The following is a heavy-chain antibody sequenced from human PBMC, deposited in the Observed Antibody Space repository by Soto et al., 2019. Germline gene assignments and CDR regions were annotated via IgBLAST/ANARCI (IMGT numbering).Heavy chain of an antibody. CDR1: GYTFTGYG. D-gene: IGHD2-21*01. Sequence: ASVKVSCKPSGYTFTGYGISWVRQAPGQGLEWMGWISAYNGNTNYAQKLQGRVTITADESTSTAYMELSSLRSEDTAVYYCAREFHRDSPYYYYYGMDVWGQGTTVTVSS. CDR3: AREFHRDSPYYYYYGMDV. V-gene: IGHV1-18*01. CDR2: ISAYNGNT. J-gene: IGHJ6*02.